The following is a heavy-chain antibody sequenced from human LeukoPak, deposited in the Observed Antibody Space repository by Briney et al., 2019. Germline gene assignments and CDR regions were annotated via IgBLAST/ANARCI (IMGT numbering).Heavy chain of an antibody. CDR1: AFTFSSYW. Sequence: GGSLRLSCTASAFTFSSYWMHWVRQAPGKGLAWVSRINTDGSSTTYADSVKGRFTIFRDNARNTLYLQMNSLRAEDTAVYYCARAHNWKYGSFDFWGQGTLVTVSS. D-gene: IGHD1-7*01. CDR3: ARAHNWKYGSFDF. CDR2: INTDGSST. J-gene: IGHJ4*02. V-gene: IGHV3-74*01.